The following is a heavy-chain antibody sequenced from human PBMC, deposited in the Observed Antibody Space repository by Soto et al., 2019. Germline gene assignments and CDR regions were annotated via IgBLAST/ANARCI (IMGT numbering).Heavy chain of an antibody. J-gene: IGHJ4*02. D-gene: IGHD4-4*01. CDR2: IYYSGST. CDR1: GGSVSSGSYY. Sequence: QVQLQESGPGLVKPSETLSLTCTVSGGSVSSGSYYWIWIRQHPGKGLEWIGYIYYSGSTNYNPSLKSRVTISVDTSKNQFSVKLSSVTAADTAVYYCARAEAVTFPFDYWGQGTLVTVSS. V-gene: IGHV4-61*01. CDR3: ARAEAVTFPFDY.